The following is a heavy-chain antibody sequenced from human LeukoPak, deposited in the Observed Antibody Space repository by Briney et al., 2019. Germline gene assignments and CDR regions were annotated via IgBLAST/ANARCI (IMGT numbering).Heavy chain of an antibody. Sequence: SEALSLTCTVSGGSISSSSYYWGWIRQPPGKGLEWIGSIYYSGSTYYNPSLKSRVTISVDTSKNQFSLKLSSVTAADTAVYYCARRVDDSSGYHYWGQGTLVTVSS. D-gene: IGHD3-22*01. J-gene: IGHJ4*02. CDR2: IYYSGST. CDR3: ARRVDDSSGYHY. V-gene: IGHV4-39*01. CDR1: GGSISSSSYY.